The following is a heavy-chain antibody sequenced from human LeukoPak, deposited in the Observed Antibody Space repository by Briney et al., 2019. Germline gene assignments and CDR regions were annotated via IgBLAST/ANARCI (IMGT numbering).Heavy chain of an antibody. CDR2: IKQDGCEK. V-gene: IGHV3-7*01. Sequence: GGSLRVSCAASGFTFSSYWMSWVRQAPGKWLEWVANIKQDGCEKYYVDSVKGRFTISRDNAKNSLYLQMNSLRAEDTAVYYCARGQLELLSDYYYYMDVWGKGTTVTVSS. D-gene: IGHD1-1*01. CDR3: ARGQLELLSDYYYYMDV. CDR1: GFTFSSYW. J-gene: IGHJ6*03.